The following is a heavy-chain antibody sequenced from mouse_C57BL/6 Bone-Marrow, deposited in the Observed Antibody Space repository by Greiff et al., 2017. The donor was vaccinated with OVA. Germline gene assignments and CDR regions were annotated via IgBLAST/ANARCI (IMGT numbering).Heavy chain of an antibody. V-gene: IGHV3-1*01. CDR3: ASYGSTAWFAY. J-gene: IGHJ3*01. Sequence: EVHLVESGPGMVKPSQSLSLTCTVTGYSITSGYDWHWIRHFPGNKLEWMGYISYSGSTNYNPSLKSRISITHDTSKNHFFLKLNSVTTEDTATYYCASYGSTAWFAYWGQGTLVTVSA. CDR2: ISYSGST. D-gene: IGHD1-1*01. CDR1: GYSITSGYD.